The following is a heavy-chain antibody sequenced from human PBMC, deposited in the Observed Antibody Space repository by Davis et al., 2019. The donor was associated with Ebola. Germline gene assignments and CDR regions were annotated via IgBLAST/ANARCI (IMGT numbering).Heavy chain of an antibody. CDR3: ARTDRITGSGSYDAFDI. J-gene: IGHJ3*02. V-gene: IGHV5-51*01. CDR1: GYSFTSYW. Sequence: GESLKISCKGSGYSFTSYWIGWVRQMPGKGLEWMGIIYPGDSDTRYSPSFQGQVTISADKSISTAYLQWSSLKASDTAMYYCARTDRITGSGSYDAFDIWGQGTMVTVSS. CDR2: IYPGDSDT. D-gene: IGHD3-10*01.